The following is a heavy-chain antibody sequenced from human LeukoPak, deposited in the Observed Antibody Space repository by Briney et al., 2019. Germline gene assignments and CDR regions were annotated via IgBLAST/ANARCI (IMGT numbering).Heavy chain of an antibody. V-gene: IGHV1-24*01. CDR2: FDPEDGET. CDR3: ATEARYYDSLVGVRRSYYFDY. D-gene: IGHD3-22*01. Sequence: GASVKVSCKVSGYTLTELSMHWVRQAPGKGLGWTGGFDPEDGETIYAQKFQGRVTMTEDTSTDTAYMELSSLRSEDTAVYYCATEARYYDSLVGVRRSYYFDYWGQGTLVTVSS. J-gene: IGHJ4*02. CDR1: GYTLTELS.